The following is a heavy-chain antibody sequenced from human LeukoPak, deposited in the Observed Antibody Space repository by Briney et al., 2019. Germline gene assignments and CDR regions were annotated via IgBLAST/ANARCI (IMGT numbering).Heavy chain of an antibody. Sequence: PGGSLRLSCAASGFTFSSYEMNWVRQAPGKGLEWVSYFSSSGSTIYYADSVKGRFTISRDNAKNSLYLQMNSLRAEDTAVYYCARLYSSSWDRFDYWGQGTLVTVLS. CDR2: FSSSGSTI. CDR1: GFTFSSYE. V-gene: IGHV3-48*03. CDR3: ARLYSSSWDRFDY. D-gene: IGHD6-13*01. J-gene: IGHJ4*02.